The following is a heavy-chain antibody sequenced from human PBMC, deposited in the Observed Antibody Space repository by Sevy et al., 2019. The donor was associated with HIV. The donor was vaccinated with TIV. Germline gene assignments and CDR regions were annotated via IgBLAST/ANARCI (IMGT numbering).Heavy chain of an antibody. Sequence: GGSLRLSCAASGFTFSSYSMNWVRQAPGKGLEWVSSISSSSSYIYYADSVKGRFTIFRDNAKNSLYLQMNSLRAEDTAVYYCARGLYYYDSSGYLYWGQGTLVTVSS. V-gene: IGHV3-21*01. CDR3: ARGLYYYDSSGYLY. D-gene: IGHD3-22*01. CDR2: ISSSSSYI. CDR1: GFTFSSYS. J-gene: IGHJ4*02.